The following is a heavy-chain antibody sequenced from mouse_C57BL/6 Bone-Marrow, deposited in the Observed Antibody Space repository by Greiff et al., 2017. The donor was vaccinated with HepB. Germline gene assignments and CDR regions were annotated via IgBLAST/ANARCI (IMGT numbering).Heavy chain of an antibody. Sequence: EVQRVESGGDLVKPGGSLKLSCAASGFTFSSYGMSWVRQTPDKRLEWVANISSGGSYTYYPDSVKGRFTISRDNAKNTLYLQMSSLKSEDTALYYCARLRPRRAMDYWGQGTSVPVSS. CDR3: ARLRPRRAMDY. V-gene: IGHV5-6*01. J-gene: IGHJ4*01. D-gene: IGHD2-12*01. CDR1: GFTFSSYG. CDR2: ISSGGSYT.